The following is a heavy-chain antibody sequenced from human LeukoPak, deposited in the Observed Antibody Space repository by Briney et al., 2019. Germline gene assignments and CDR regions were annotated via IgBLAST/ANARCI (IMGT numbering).Heavy chain of an antibody. CDR2: INHSGST. D-gene: IGHD3-10*01. V-gene: IGHV4-34*01. J-gene: IGHJ3*02. Sequence: PSETLSLTCAVYGGSFSGYYWSWIRQPPGKGLEWIGEINHSGSTNYNPSLKSRVTISVDTSKNQFSLKLSSVTAADTAVYYCARGGVYLDIWGQGTMVTVSS. CDR1: GGSFSGYY. CDR3: ARGGVYLDI.